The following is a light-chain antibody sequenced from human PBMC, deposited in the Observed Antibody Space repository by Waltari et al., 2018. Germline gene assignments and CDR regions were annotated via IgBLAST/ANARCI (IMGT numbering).Light chain of an antibody. Sequence: SYVLTQPPSVSVAPGQTATITCGGQSVGRKSVHWYQQKPGQAPVLVVYDDSDRPSGVPDRFSGSNSGNTATLTISRVEAGDEADYYCQVWDSISNHVVFGGGTRLTVL. CDR2: DDS. J-gene: IGLJ2*01. CDR1: SVGRKS. CDR3: QVWDSISNHVV. V-gene: IGLV3-21*02.